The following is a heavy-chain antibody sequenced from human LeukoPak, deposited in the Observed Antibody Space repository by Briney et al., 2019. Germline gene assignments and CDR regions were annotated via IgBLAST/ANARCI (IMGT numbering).Heavy chain of an antibody. CDR2: MSPASGNT. Sequence: ASVKVSCKASGYTFTTYDISWMRQASGQGLEWMGWMSPASGNTGYAQKFQGRVTMTRNTAISTAYMELSSLTSEDTAVYYCASRLGRATPWGQGTLVTVSS. J-gene: IGHJ5*02. CDR1: GYTFTTYD. V-gene: IGHV1-8*01. D-gene: IGHD5-12*01. CDR3: ASRLGRATP.